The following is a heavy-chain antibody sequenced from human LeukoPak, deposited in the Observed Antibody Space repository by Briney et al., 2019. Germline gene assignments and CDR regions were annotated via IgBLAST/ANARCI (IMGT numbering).Heavy chain of an antibody. CDR2: ISSSSSTT. CDR3: AKDNPEPILTGHGY. J-gene: IGHJ4*02. CDR1: GFTFSSYS. V-gene: IGHV3-48*01. Sequence: GGSLRLSCAASGFTFSSYSMNWVRQAPGKGLEWVSYISSSSSTTYYADSVKGRFTISRDNSKNTLYLQMNSLRAEDTAVYYCAKDNPEPILTGHGYWGQGTLVTVSS. D-gene: IGHD3-9*01.